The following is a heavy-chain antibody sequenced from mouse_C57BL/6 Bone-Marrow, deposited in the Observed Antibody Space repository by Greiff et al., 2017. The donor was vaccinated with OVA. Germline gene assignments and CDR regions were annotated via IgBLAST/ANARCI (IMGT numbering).Heavy chain of an antibody. Sequence: VQLQQSGAELVRPGTSVKMSCKASGYTFTNYWIGWAKQRPGHGLEWIGDIYPGGGYTYYNEKFKGKATLTADKSSSTAYMQFSSLTYEDAVIYYCARRRLYAMDYWGQGTSVTVSS. CDR2: IYPGGGYT. CDR3: ARRRLYAMDY. CDR1: GYTFTNYW. V-gene: IGHV1-63*01. J-gene: IGHJ4*01.